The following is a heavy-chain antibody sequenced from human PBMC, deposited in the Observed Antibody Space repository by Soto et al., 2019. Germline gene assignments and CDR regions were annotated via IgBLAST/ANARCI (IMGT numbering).Heavy chain of an antibody. Sequence: LRLSCAASGFTFSSYAMHWVRQAPGKGLEWVAVISYDGSNKYYADSVKGRFTISRDNSKNTLYLQLNSLRAEDTAVYYCARDKRDLRFLEWSYYFDYWGQGTLVTVSS. CDR3: ARDKRDLRFLEWSYYFDY. CDR1: GFTFSSYA. D-gene: IGHD3-3*01. CDR2: ISYDGSNK. J-gene: IGHJ4*02. V-gene: IGHV3-30-3*01.